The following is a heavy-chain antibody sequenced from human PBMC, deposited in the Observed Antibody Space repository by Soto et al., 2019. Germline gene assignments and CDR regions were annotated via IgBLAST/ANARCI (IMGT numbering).Heavy chain of an antibody. V-gene: IGHV3-23*01. Sequence: EEQLLESGGGLVQPGGSLRLSCAASGFTFSDYAMTWVRQAPGKGLEWVSVITGTGSNTYYADSVKGRFTISRDNSKNTLYLQMNSLRAEDAAVYYCAKPMQQWLVQPDSFDYWGQGTLVTVSS. CDR2: ITGTGSNT. J-gene: IGHJ4*02. D-gene: IGHD5-18*01. CDR3: AKPMQQWLVQPDSFDY. CDR1: GFTFSDYA.